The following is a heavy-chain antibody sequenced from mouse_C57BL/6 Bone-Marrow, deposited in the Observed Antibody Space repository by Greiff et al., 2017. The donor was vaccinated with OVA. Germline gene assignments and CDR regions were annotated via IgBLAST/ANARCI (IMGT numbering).Heavy chain of an antibody. CDR1: GYAFSSYC. CDR3: AIYYRWFYAMDY. D-gene: IGHD1-1*01. CDR2: IYPGDGDT. Sequence: QVQLKQSGAELVKPGASVKISCKASGYAFSSYCMNWVKQRPGKGLEWIGQIYPGDGDTNYNGKFKGKATLTADKSSSTAYMQLSSLTSEDSAVYFCAIYYRWFYAMDYWGQGTSVTVSS. V-gene: IGHV1-80*01. J-gene: IGHJ4*01.